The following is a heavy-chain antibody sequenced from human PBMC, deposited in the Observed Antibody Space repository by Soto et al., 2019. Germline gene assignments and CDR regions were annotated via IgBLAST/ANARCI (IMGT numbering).Heavy chain of an antibody. CDR3: ARDRYGSGSYFID. Sequence: GGSLRLSCAASGFTFSSYAMHWVRQAPGKGLEWVAVISYDGSNKYYADSVKGRFTISRDNSKNTLYLQMNSLRAEDTAVYYCARDRYGSGSYFIDWGQGTLVTVSS. V-gene: IGHV3-30-3*01. D-gene: IGHD3-10*01. CDR2: ISYDGSNK. J-gene: IGHJ4*02. CDR1: GFTFSSYA.